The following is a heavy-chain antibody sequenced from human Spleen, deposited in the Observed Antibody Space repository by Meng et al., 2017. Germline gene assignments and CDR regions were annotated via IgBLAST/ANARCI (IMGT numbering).Heavy chain of an antibody. CDR3: ARLGFGERPEY. D-gene: IGHD3-10*01. Sequence: GGSLRLSCAASGFTFSSYAMHWVRQAPGKGLELVAVISYDGSNKYYADSVKGRFTISRDNSKNTLYLQMNSLRAEDTAVYYCARLGFGERPEYWGQGTLVTVSS. J-gene: IGHJ4*02. CDR2: ISYDGSNK. CDR1: GFTFSSYA. V-gene: IGHV3-30*01.